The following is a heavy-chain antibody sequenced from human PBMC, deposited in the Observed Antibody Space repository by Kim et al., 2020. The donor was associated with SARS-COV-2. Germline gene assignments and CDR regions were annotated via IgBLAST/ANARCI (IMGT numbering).Heavy chain of an antibody. D-gene: IGHD5-12*01. CDR3: AREIGWLQNKGDGADAFDI. CDR1: GYTFTSYY. Sequence: ASVKVSCKASGYTFTSYYMHWVRQAPGQGLEWMGIINPSGGSTSYAQKFQGRVTMTRDTSTSTVYMELSSLRSEDTAVYYCAREIGWLQNKGDGADAFDIWGQGTMVTVSS. CDR2: INPSGGST. J-gene: IGHJ3*02. V-gene: IGHV1-46*01.